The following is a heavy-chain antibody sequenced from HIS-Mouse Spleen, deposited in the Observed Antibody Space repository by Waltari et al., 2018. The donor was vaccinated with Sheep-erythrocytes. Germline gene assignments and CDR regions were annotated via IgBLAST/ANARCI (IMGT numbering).Heavy chain of an antibody. J-gene: IGHJ3*02. V-gene: IGHV3-30*18. CDR1: GFTFSSYG. CDR2: ISYDGSNK. D-gene: IGHD7-27*01. Sequence: QVQLVESGGGVVQPGRSLRLSCAAPGFTFSSYGMHWVRQAPGKGLEWVAVISYDGSNKYYADSVKGRFTISRDNSKNTLYLQMNSLRAEDTAVYYCAKDRLNWGVGHDAFDIWGQGTMVTVSS. CDR3: AKDRLNWGVGHDAFDI.